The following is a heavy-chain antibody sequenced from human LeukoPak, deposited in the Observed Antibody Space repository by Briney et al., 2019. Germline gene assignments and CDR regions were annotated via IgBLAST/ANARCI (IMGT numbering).Heavy chain of an antibody. D-gene: IGHD2-15*01. CDR2: IYTSGIT. J-gene: IGHJ4*02. CDR1: GGSITSGSYY. V-gene: IGHV4-61*02. CDR3: AGVLYTRWDY. Sequence: PSETLSLTCTVSGGSITSGSYYWSWIRQPAGKGLEWIGRIYTSGITNYNPSLKSRVTISVDTSKNQFSLRLSSVTAADTAVYYCAGVLYTRWDYWGQGTLVTVSS.